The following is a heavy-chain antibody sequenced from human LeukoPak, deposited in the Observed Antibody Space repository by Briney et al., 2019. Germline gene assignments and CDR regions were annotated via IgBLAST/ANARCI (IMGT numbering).Heavy chain of an antibody. Sequence: SETLSLTCTVSGGSISSYYWSWIRQPPGKGLEWIGYIYYSGSTNYNPSLKSRVTISVDTSKNQFSLRLSSVTAADTAVYYCARFIAASTGWFDPWGQGTLVTVSS. D-gene: IGHD6-13*01. CDR3: ARFIAASTGWFDP. J-gene: IGHJ5*02. V-gene: IGHV4-59*08. CDR2: IYYSGST. CDR1: GGSISSYY.